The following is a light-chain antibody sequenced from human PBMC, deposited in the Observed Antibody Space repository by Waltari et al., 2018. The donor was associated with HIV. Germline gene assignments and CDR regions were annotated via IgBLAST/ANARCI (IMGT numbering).Light chain of an antibody. Sequence: QSVLTQPPSASGPPGQRVTISCSGSSSNIRSNYVYWYQQLPGTAPKLLIYSNNQRPSGVPDRISGSKSGTSASLAISGLQSVDEADYYCAAWDDSLNAWVFGGGTKLTVL. CDR3: AAWDDSLNAWV. J-gene: IGLJ3*02. CDR2: SNN. CDR1: SSNIRSNY. V-gene: IGLV1-44*01.